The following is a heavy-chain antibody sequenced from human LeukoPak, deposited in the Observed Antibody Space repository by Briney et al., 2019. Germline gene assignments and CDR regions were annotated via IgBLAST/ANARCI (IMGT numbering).Heavy chain of an antibody. CDR2: IFYSGGT. Sequence: ASETLSLTCTVSGGSINTPNYYWGWIRQTPGKGLEWIGNIFYSGGTYYSPSLTSRVTISLDTSRNQFSLKLNSVTAADTAVYYCAKSNGYGLLDIWGQGTMVTVSS. D-gene: IGHD3-10*01. V-gene: IGHV4-39*07. J-gene: IGHJ3*02. CDR3: AKSNGYGLLDI. CDR1: GGSINTPNYY.